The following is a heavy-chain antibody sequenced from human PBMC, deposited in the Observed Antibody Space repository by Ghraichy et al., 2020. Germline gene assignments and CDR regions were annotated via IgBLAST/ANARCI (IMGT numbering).Heavy chain of an antibody. CDR1: GFTFSSYA. J-gene: IGHJ4*02. CDR3: AKVAPYCSGGGCYSPPLYYFDY. CDR2: ISGSGGTT. Sequence: GGSLRLSCAASGFTFSSYAMNWVRQAAGKGLEWVSSISGSGGTTYYADSVKGRFTISRDNSKNTLYLQVNSLRADDTAVYYCAKVAPYCSGGGCYSPPLYYFDYWGQGTLVTVSS. D-gene: IGHD2-15*01. V-gene: IGHV3-23*01.